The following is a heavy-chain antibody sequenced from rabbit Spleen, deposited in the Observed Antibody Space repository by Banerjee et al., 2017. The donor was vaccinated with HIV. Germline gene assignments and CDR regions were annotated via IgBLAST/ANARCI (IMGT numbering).Heavy chain of an antibody. CDR3: ARDPRNSMASDL. CDR1: GFDFSGYG. CDR2: IDPIFGST. Sequence: QEQLVESGGGLVQPGGSLKLSCKASGFDFSGYGVSWVRQAPGKGLEWIGYIDPIFGSTYFASWVNGRFTISKTSSTTVTLQVTSLTAADTATYFCARDPRNSMASDLWGPGTLVTVS. V-gene: IGHV1S39*01. J-gene: IGHJ4*01. D-gene: IGHD3-1*01.